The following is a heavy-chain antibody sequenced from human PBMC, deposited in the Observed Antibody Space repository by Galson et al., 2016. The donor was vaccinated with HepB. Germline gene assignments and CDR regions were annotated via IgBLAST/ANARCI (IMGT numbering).Heavy chain of an antibody. D-gene: IGHD2-2*01. J-gene: IGHJ4*02. CDR2: IGSRGDDT. V-gene: IGHV3-23*01. CDR3: AKRVSSSKYFDY. CDR1: GFTFSSHH. Sequence: SLRLSCAGSGFTFSSHHMNWVRQAPGKGLEWVSSIGSRGDDTYYADSVKGRFTVSRDNLKNTLYLQMNSLRADDTAVYYCAKRVSSSKYFDYWGQGTLVTVSS.